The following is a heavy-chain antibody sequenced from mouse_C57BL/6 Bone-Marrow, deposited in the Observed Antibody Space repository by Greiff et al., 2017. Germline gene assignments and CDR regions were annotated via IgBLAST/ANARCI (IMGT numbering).Heavy chain of an antibody. Sequence: LQQSGPGLVKPSQSLSLTCSVTGYSITSGYYWNWIRQFPGNKLEWMGYISYDGSNNYNPSLKNRISITRDTSKNQFFLKLNSVTTEDTATYYCARGNWDVGAYWGQGTLVTVSA. D-gene: IGHD4-1*01. CDR2: ISYDGSN. CDR3: ARGNWDVGAY. J-gene: IGHJ3*01. CDR1: GYSITSGYY. V-gene: IGHV3-6*01.